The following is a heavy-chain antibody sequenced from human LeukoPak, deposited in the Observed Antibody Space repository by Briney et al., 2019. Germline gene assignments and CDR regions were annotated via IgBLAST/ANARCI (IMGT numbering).Heavy chain of an antibody. V-gene: IGHV4-34*01. CDR3: AKVFGSIHIVIDYYYGMDV. CDR1: GGSFSGYY. CDR2: INHSGST. Sequence: SETLSLTCAVYGGSFSGYYWSWIRQPPGKGLEWIGEINHSGSTNYNPSLKSRVTISVDTSKNQFSLKLSSVTAADTAVYYCAKVFGSIHIVIDYYYGMDVWGQGTTVTVSS. D-gene: IGHD3-16*02. J-gene: IGHJ6*02.